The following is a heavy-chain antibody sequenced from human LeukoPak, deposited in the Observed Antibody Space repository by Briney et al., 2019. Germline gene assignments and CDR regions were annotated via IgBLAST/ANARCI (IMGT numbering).Heavy chain of an antibody. CDR3: ARAVDVADY. CDR1: GFTFSNAW. CDR2: IKEDESAK. V-gene: IGHV3-7*01. Sequence: PGGSLRLSCAASGFTFSNAWMSWVRQAPGQGLEWVANIKEDESAKFYADSVRGRFTISRDNAKNSVYLQMNNLRVEDTAVYYCARAVDVADYWGRGTLVTVSS. D-gene: IGHD3-16*01. J-gene: IGHJ4*02.